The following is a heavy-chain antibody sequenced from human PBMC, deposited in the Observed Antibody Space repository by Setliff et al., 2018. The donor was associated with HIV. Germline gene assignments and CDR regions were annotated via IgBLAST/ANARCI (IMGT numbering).Heavy chain of an antibody. J-gene: IGHJ4*02. CDR1: GGSISSGSYY. Sequence: SETLSLTCTVSGGSISSGSYYWNWIRQPAGKGLEWIGEINHSGSTNYNPSLKSRVTISVDTSKNQFSLKLSSVTAADTAVYYCARRIWFGTTDYWGQGTLVTVSS. D-gene: IGHD3-10*01. V-gene: IGHV4-61*10. CDR2: INHSGST. CDR3: ARRIWFGTTDY.